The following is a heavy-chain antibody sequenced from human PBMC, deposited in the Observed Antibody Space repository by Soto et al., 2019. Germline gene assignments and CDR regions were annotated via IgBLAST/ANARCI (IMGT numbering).Heavy chain of an antibody. CDR2: TSYDGMNK. D-gene: IGHD3-3*01. CDR3: AKGAIFGAVIVDY. Sequence: PGGSLRLSCAASGFTLSIYCMHWVRQAPGKVLDLVAVTSYDGMNKYXXDSVKGRXXISRDNSKITXYLQMXILIAEDTAVYYCAKGAIFGAVIVDYWGQGX. CDR1: GFTLSIYC. J-gene: IGHJ4*02. V-gene: IGHV3-30*18.